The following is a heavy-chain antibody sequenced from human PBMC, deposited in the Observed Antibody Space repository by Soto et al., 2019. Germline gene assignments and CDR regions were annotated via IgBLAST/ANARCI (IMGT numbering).Heavy chain of an antibody. CDR3: TRGTRVAEY. V-gene: IGHV1-8*01. CDR2: VNPNSGNT. CDR1: GYTFTTYD. D-gene: IGHD2-15*01. Sequence: QVQLVQSGAEVRKPGASVKVSCKASGYTFTTYDINWVRQATGQGLEWMGWVNPNSGNTGYAQKFQGRVTMTRNTSIDTAYMELSSLRSEDTAVYYCTRGTRVAEYWGPGTLVTVSS. J-gene: IGHJ4*02.